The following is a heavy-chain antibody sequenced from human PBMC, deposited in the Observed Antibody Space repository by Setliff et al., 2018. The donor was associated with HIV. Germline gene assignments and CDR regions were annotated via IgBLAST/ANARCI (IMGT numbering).Heavy chain of an antibody. CDR2: IYTSGSI. CDR3: ARVSVVTAIGGWFDP. V-gene: IGHV4-61*02. J-gene: IGHJ5*02. D-gene: IGHD2-21*02. Sequence: SETLSLTCTVSGDSISSGSYYWSWIRQPAGKGLEWIGRIYTSGSINYNPSLKSRVTISVDTSKNQFSLKLSSVTAADTAVYYRARVSVVTAIGGWFDPWGQGTLVTSPQ. CDR1: GDSISSGSYY.